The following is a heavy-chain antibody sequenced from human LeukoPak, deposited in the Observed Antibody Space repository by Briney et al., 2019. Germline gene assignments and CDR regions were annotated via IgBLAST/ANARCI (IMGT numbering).Heavy chain of an antibody. D-gene: IGHD3-10*01. V-gene: IGHV3-21*01. Sequence: PGGSLRLSCAASGFTFSSYTMTWVRQAPGKGLEWVSSIGSSSTYIYYADSVKGRFTISRDNAKNSLYLQMNSLRAEDTAVYYCARNMVRGVIITEQDYYFDYWGQGTLVTVSS. J-gene: IGHJ4*02. CDR2: IGSSSTYI. CDR1: GFTFSSYT. CDR3: ARNMVRGVIITEQDYYFDY.